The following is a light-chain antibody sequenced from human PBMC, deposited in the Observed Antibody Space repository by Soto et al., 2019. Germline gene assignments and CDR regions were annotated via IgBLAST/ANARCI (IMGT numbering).Light chain of an antibody. J-gene: IGKJ5*01. Sequence: EIVLTQSPGTLSLSPGERATLSCRASQSVSSSYLAWYQQKPGQAPRLLIYGASSRATGIPARFSGSGSGTDFTLTISSLEPEDFAVYYCQQRSNWDTFGQGTRLEIK. CDR3: QQRSNWDT. CDR1: QSVSSSY. V-gene: IGKV3D-20*02. CDR2: GAS.